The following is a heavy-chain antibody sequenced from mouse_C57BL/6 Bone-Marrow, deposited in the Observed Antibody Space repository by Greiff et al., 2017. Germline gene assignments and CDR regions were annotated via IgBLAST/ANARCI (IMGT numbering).Heavy chain of an antibody. J-gene: IGHJ1*03. CDR2: IYPGGGYT. Sequence: QVQLQQSGAELVRPGTSVKMSCKASGYTFTNYWIGWAKQRPGHGLEWIGDIYPGGGYTNYNEKFKSKATLTADKSSSTAYMQFSSLTSEDSAIYYCASHSPWYFDVWGTGTTVTVSS. CDR3: ASHSPWYFDV. CDR1: GYTFTNYW. V-gene: IGHV1-63*01.